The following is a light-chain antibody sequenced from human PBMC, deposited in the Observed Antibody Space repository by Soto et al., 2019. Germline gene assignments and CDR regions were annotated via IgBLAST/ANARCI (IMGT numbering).Light chain of an antibody. Sequence: QSVLTQSPSVSGAPGQRVTISCTGSSSNIGAGYDVHWYQLLPGTAPKLLIYGNNNRPSGVPDRFSGSRSGTSASLAITGLQAEDEADYYCQSYDTINQAGIFGGGTKLTVL. CDR1: SSNIGAGYD. CDR3: QSYDTINQAGI. CDR2: GNN. J-gene: IGLJ2*01. V-gene: IGLV1-40*01.